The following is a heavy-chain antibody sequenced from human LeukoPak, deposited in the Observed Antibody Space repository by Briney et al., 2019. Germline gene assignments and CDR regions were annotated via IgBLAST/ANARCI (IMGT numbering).Heavy chain of an antibody. D-gene: IGHD3-9*01. Sequence: SETLSLTCAVYGGSFSGYYWSWIRQPPGKGLEWIGEIHHSGSTNYNPSLKSRVTISVDTSKNQFSLKLSSVTAADTAVYYCARTYYDILTGLPAYYFDYWGQGTLVTVSS. CDR2: IHHSGST. J-gene: IGHJ4*02. CDR3: ARTYYDILTGLPAYYFDY. CDR1: GGSFSGYY. V-gene: IGHV4-34*01.